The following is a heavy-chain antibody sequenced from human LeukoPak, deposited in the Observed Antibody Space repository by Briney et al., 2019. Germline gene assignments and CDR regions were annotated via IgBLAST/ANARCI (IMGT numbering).Heavy chain of an antibody. D-gene: IGHD4-17*01. Sequence: GGSLRLSCAASGFAFSSYSMNWVRQAPGKGLEWVSSISSSSSYIYYADSVKGRFTISRDNAKNSLYLQMNSLRAEDTAVYYCARAVYGFDAFDIWGQGTMVTVSS. CDR2: ISSSSSYI. V-gene: IGHV3-21*01. CDR1: GFAFSSYS. CDR3: ARAVYGFDAFDI. J-gene: IGHJ3*02.